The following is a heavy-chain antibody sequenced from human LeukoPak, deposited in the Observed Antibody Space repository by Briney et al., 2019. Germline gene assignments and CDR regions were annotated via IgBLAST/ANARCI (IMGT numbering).Heavy chain of an antibody. CDR1: GGTFSSYA. J-gene: IGHJ4*02. D-gene: IGHD6-13*01. CDR3: ARDLGGVAAAGSPAGG. CDR2: IIPILGIA. V-gene: IGHV1-69*04. Sequence: SVKVSCKASGGTFSSYAISWVRQAPGQGLEWMGRIIPILGIANCAQKFQGRVTITADKSTSTAYMELSSLRSEDTAVYYCARDLGGVAAAGSPAGGWGQGTLVTVSS.